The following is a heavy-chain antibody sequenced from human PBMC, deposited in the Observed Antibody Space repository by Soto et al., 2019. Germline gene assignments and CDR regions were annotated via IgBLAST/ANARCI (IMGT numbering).Heavy chain of an antibody. CDR3: ARRLTPSVTAMGY. J-gene: IGHJ4*02. CDR2: ISGDGINK. Sequence: QVQLVESGGGVVQPGRSLRLSCSASGFTFSAYAINWVRQAPGKGLEWVASISGDGINKYIADSVKGRFIISRDNSKNTVLLQMSSLGPEDTAVYYCARRLTPSVTAMGYWGQGTLVTVSS. V-gene: IGHV3-30-3*01. D-gene: IGHD2-21*02. CDR1: GFTFSAYA.